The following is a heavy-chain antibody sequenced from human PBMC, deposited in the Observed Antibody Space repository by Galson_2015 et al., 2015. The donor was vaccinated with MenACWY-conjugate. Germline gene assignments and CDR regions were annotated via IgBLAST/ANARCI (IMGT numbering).Heavy chain of an antibody. CDR2: IDPSSGGA. D-gene: IGHD3-16*01. V-gene: IGHV1-2*04. CDR1: GYTFNDYY. Sequence: SVKVSCKASGYTFNDYYIHWVRQAPGQGPEWMGWIDPSSGGATSAPKFQGWVTMTRDTSTTTAYMEVSRLRSDDTAVYYCAGGVAGGYNYYGLDVWGQGTTVIVSS. CDR3: AGGVAGGYNYYGLDV. J-gene: IGHJ6*02.